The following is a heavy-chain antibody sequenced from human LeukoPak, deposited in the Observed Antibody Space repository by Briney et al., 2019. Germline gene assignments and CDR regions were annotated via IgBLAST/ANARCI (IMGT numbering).Heavy chain of an antibody. V-gene: IGHV4-34*01. J-gene: IGHJ5*02. CDR1: GGSFSNYY. D-gene: IGHD6-19*01. CDR3: AREGWTLNWFDP. CDR2: INHSGST. Sequence: SGTLSLTCAVYGGSFSNYYWSWIRQPPGKGLEWIGEINHSGSTNYNPSLKSRVTISVDTSKNQFSLKLSSVTAADTAVYYCAREGWTLNWFDPWGQGTLVTVSS.